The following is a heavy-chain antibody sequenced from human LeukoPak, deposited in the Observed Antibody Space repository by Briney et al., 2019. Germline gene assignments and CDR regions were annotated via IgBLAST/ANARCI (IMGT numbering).Heavy chain of an antibody. V-gene: IGHV4-59*08. Sequence: SETLSLTCAVYGGSFSGYYWSWIRQPPGKGLEWIGYIYYSGSTNYNPSLKSRVTISVDTSKNQFSLKLSSVTAADTAVYYCARHRNDASDIWGQGTMVTVSS. CDR2: IYYSGST. CDR1: GGSFSGYY. J-gene: IGHJ3*02. CDR3: ARHRNDASDI.